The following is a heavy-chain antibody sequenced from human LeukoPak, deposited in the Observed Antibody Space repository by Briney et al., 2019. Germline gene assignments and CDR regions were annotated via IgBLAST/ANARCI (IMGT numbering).Heavy chain of an antibody. CDR1: GFIFRDYW. J-gene: IGHJ4*02. V-gene: IGHV3-74*01. Sequence: GGSLRLSCAVSGFIFRDYWMHWVRQAPGKGLVWVSRLNSDGSSTIYADSVKGRFTISRDNAKNTLYLQMNSLRAEDTAVYYCARGLGGTGDHWGQGTLVTVSS. CDR3: ARGLGGTGDH. CDR2: LNSDGSST. D-gene: IGHD3-10*01.